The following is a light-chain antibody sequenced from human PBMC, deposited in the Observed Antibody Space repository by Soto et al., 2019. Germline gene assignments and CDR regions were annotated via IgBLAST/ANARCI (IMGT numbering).Light chain of an antibody. Sequence: DIQMPQSPSSVSASIGDTVTITCRASQDISTLLAWYQQKPGKAPKLLIYGASTLESGVPSRFSGRGSGTDFTLTISSLQTEDFATYFGQQADSFPLTFGGGTKVEIK. CDR2: GAS. CDR1: QDISTL. V-gene: IGKV1D-12*01. CDR3: QQADSFPLT. J-gene: IGKJ4*01.